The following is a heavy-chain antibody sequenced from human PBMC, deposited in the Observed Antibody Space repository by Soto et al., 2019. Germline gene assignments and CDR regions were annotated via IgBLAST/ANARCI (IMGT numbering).Heavy chain of an antibody. D-gene: IGHD3-10*01. Sequence: SLRLSCAASGFTFGSYAMSLVRQAPGKGLEWVSAIRGSGADTFYADSVEGRFTISRDNLKNTLYLQMNSLRAEDTATYYCAKEGGESFYYYYGMDVWGQGTTVTVSS. CDR1: GFTFGSYA. V-gene: IGHV3-23*01. CDR2: IRGSGADT. J-gene: IGHJ6*02. CDR3: AKEGGESFYYYYGMDV.